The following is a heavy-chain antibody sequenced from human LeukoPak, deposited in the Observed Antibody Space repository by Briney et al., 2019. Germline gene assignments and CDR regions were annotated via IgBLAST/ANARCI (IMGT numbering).Heavy chain of an antibody. J-gene: IGHJ4*02. CDR2: ISAHNGNT. V-gene: IGHV1-18*01. CDR3: ARILRESKDGYNWDYFDY. Sequence: GASVKVSCKASGYTFTSYAITWVRQAPGQGLEWMGWISAHNGNTNYAQKLQGRVTMTTDTSTSTAYMELRSLRSDDTAVYYCARILRESKDGYNWDYFDYWGQGTLVTVSS. D-gene: IGHD5-24*01. CDR1: GYTFTSYA.